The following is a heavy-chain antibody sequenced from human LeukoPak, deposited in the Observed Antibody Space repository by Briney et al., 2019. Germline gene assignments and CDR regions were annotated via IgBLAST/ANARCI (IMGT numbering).Heavy chain of an antibody. CDR2: ISWNSGSI. J-gene: IGHJ4*02. CDR3: AKDYYDSSGPLSYFDY. D-gene: IGHD3-22*01. V-gene: IGHV3-9*03. CDR1: GFTFDDYA. Sequence: GGSLRLSCAASGFTFDDYAMHWVRQAPGKGLEWVSGISWNSGSIGYADSAKGRFTISRDNAKNSLYLQMNSLRAEDMALYYCAKDYYDSSGPLSYFDYWGQGTLVTVSS.